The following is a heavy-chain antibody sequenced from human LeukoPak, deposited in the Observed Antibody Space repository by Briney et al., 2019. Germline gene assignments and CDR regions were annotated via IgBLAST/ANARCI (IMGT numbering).Heavy chain of an antibody. CDR3: AKGSDSYPKGTDYRAESFQH. Sequence: PGGSLRLSGAASGFTGSDNYMIWVRPAPGKGLVWGSVIYNGGRTSYADAAKARFTISRDNSKNTLYLQMNRLRAEEAAVYYCAKGSDSYPKGTDYRAESFQHWGQGTLVTVSS. CDR1: GFTGSDNY. V-gene: IGHV3-53*01. D-gene: IGHD5-18*01. J-gene: IGHJ1*01. CDR2: IYNGGRT.